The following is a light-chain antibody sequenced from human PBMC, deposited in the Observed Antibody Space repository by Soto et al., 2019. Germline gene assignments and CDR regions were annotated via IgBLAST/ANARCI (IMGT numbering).Light chain of an antibody. CDR3: CSYSGSGTYV. CDR2: DAN. Sequence: QSALTQPASVSGSPGQSITVSCTDTNNDIGTSDLVSWYQQHPGKGPNLIIYDANKRPSGVSNRLSGSTSGNTASLTISGLQAEDEADYFCCSYSGSGTYVFGTGTKVTVL. J-gene: IGLJ1*01. CDR1: NNDIGTSDL. V-gene: IGLV2-23*01.